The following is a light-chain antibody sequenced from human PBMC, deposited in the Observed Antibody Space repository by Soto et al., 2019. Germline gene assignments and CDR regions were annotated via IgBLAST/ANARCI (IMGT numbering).Light chain of an antibody. Sequence: EIVMTQSPATLSVSPGERATLSCRASQSVNSNIAWYQQKPGQAPRLLISGASTSATGIPSRFSGSGSETEFTLTIRLLQSEDFAVYYCQQYNNWGTVGQGTKVEMK. CDR2: GAS. CDR3: QQYNNWGT. V-gene: IGKV3-15*01. CDR1: QSVNSN. J-gene: IGKJ1*01.